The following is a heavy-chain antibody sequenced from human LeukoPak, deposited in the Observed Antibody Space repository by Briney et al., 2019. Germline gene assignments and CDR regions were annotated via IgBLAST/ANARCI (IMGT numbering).Heavy chain of an antibody. V-gene: IGHV3-9*01. CDR3: VKIFLMIEPGSLFDF. CDR2: ITGNGANI. J-gene: IGHJ3*01. D-gene: IGHD3-22*01. CDR1: GFSFVDYP. Sequence: PGGSLRLSCAISGFSFVDYPMHWVRQAPGKGLEWVSSITGNGANIVYADSVKGRFTVSRDIANNTLFLQMNSLRAEDTALYYCVKIFLMIEPGSLFDFWGQGTMVTV.